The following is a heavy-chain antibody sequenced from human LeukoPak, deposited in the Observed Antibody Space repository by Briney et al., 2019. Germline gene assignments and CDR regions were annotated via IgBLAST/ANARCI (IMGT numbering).Heavy chain of an antibody. Sequence: SETLSLTCTVSSGSISSSSYYWGWIRQPPGKGLEWIGSIYHSGYTYYNPSVESRVTISVDTSKNQFSLKLSSVTAADTAVYYCARHWVIGFSGWWFDYWGQGTLVTVSS. CDR1: SGSISSSSYY. J-gene: IGHJ4*02. CDR2: IYHSGYT. D-gene: IGHD6-19*01. V-gene: IGHV4-39*01. CDR3: ARHWVIGFSGWWFDY.